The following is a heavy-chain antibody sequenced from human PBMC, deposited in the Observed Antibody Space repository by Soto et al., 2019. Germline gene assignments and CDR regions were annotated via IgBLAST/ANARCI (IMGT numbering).Heavy chain of an antibody. D-gene: IGHD3-3*01. Sequence: SETLSLAXTVSGGSISSYYWSWIRQPPGKGLEWIGYIYYSRSTNYNPSLKSRVTISVDTSKNQFSLKLSSVTAADTAVYYCARGIIYDFWSGYSHKNWFDPWGQGTLVTVSS. CDR2: IYYSRST. V-gene: IGHV4-59*01. CDR3: ARGIIYDFWSGYSHKNWFDP. J-gene: IGHJ5*02. CDR1: GGSISSYY.